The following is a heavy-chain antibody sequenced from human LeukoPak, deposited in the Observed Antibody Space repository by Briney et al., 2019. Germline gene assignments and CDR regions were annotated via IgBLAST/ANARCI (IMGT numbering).Heavy chain of an antibody. CDR2: FSYTGST. D-gene: IGHD2/OR15-2a*01. CDR1: GGSISSGEYY. J-gene: IGHJ4*02. Sequence: SETLSLTCTVSGGSISSGEYYWSWIRQPPGKGLEGIGYFSYTGSTYYNPSVKSRVSISADTSKNQFSLKLTSVTAADTAVYYCARALNGYFYAFDSWGQGTLVTVSS. V-gene: IGHV4-30-4*01. CDR3: ARALNGYFYAFDS.